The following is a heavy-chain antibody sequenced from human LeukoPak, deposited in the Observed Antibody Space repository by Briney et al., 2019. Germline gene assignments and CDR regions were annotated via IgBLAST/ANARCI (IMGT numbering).Heavy chain of an antibody. Sequence: ASVKVSCKASGYTFTSYGISWVRQAPGQGLEWMGWISAYNGNTNYAQKLQGRVTMTTDTSTSTAYMELRSLRSDDTAVYYCARGNLRDRTNGVCYPAHFDYWGQGTLVTVSS. D-gene: IGHD2-8*01. CDR1: GYTFTSYG. CDR2: ISAYNGNT. J-gene: IGHJ4*02. CDR3: ARGNLRDRTNGVCYPAHFDY. V-gene: IGHV1-18*01.